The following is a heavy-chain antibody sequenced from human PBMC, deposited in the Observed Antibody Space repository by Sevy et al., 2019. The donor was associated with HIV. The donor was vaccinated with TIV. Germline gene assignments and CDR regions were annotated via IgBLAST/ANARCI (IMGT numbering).Heavy chain of an antibody. CDR1: GGSISSYY. CDR2: IYYSGST. CDR3: ARGGTMVRGVIFYFDY. J-gene: IGHJ4*02. Sequence: SETLSLTCTVSGGSISSYYWRWIRQPPGKGLEWIGYIYYSGSTNYNPSLKSRVTISVDTSKNQFSLKLSSVTAADTAVYYCARGGTMVRGVIFYFDYWGQGTLVTASS. D-gene: IGHD3-10*01. V-gene: IGHV4-59*13.